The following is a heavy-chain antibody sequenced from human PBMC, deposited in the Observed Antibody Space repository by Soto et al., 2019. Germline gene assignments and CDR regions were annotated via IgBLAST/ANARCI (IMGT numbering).Heavy chain of an antibody. CDR3: AKGGPSHISGIDA. V-gene: IGHV3-23*01. CDR2: IGGIGQYA. Sequence: GGSLRLSCAASGFTFSNYAMNWVRQAPGKGLEWVAIIGGIGQYAFYADSVKGRFTFSRDNSKNTIYLEMNNLRTEDTAIYFCAKGGPSHISGIDAWGPGTAVTVSS. D-gene: IGHD3-16*01. CDR1: GFTFSNYA. J-gene: IGHJ6*02.